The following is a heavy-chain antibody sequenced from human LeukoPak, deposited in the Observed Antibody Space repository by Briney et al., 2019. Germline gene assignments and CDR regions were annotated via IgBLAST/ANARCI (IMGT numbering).Heavy chain of an antibody. CDR3: ARASGPNVYYYYYMEV. CDR1: GGTFGSYA. V-gene: IGHV1-69*05. CDR2: ISPIFGTE. J-gene: IGHJ6*03. D-gene: IGHD3-3*01. Sequence: AAVKVSCKASGGTFGSYAISGVRQAPGQGGEGMGRISPIFGTETYAQKFQGRVTITTDESTSTDYMELSSLRSEDPAVYYCARASGPNVYYYYYMEVWAKGPRVTVPS.